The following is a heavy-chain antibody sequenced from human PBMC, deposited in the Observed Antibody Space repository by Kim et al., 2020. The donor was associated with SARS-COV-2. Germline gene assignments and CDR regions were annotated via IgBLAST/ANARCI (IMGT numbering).Heavy chain of an antibody. CDR1: GYTFTSYG. CDR3: ARDSVGLWDSVAGIRYFDL. J-gene: IGHJ2*01. Sequence: ASVKVSCKASGYTFTSYGISWVRQAPGQGLEWMGWISAYNGNTNYAQKLQGRVTMTTDTSTSTAYMELRSLRSDDTAVYYCARDSVGLWDSVAGIRYFDLWGRGTLVTVSS. CDR2: ISAYNGNT. D-gene: IGHD6-19*01. V-gene: IGHV1-18*01.